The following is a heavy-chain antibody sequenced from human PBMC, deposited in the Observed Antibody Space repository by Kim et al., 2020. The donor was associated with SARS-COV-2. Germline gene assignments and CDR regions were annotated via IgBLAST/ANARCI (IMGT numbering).Heavy chain of an antibody. V-gene: IGHV3-49*04. Sequence: GGSLRLSCTASGFTFGDYAMSWVRQAPGKGLEWVGFIRSKAYGGTTEYAASVKGRFTISRDDSKSIAYLQMNSLKTEDTAVYYCTRDALGWRSGWYWAGYWGQGTLVTVSS. CDR1: GFTFGDYA. D-gene: IGHD6-19*01. CDR2: IRSKAYGGTT. CDR3: TRDALGWRSGWYWAGY. J-gene: IGHJ4*02.